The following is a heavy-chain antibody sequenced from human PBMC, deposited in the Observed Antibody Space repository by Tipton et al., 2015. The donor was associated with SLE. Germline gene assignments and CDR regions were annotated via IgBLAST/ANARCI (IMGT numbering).Heavy chain of an antibody. D-gene: IGHD6-13*01. CDR1: GGSISSYY. CDR2: IYTNENT. Sequence: TLSLTCTVSGGSISSYYWSWIRQPAGGGLEWIGRIYTNENTNYNPSLKSRVTMSVDTSKNQFSLRLSSVTAADTAIYYCARGQQLAAWGQGTLVTVSS. CDR3: ARGQQLAA. J-gene: IGHJ4*02. V-gene: IGHV4-4*07.